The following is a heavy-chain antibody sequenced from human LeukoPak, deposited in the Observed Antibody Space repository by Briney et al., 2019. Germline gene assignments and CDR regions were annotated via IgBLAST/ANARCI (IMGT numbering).Heavy chain of an antibody. D-gene: IGHD6-6*01. V-gene: IGHV5-51*01. CDR1: GDSFTNYW. J-gene: IGHJ5*02. CDR3: AKNIPARHINWFDP. CDR2: IYPGDSDT. Sequence: GESLKISCKGSGDSFTNYWIGWVRQMPGKGLEWMGIIYPGDSDTRYSPSFQGQVTISADKSISTAYLHWSSLKASDTAMYYCAKNIPARHINWFDPWGQGTLVTVSS.